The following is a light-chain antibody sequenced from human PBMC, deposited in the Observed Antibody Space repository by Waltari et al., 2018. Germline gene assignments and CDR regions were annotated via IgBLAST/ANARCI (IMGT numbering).Light chain of an antibody. CDR1: QSVSSSY. CDR3: QQYGTSPPWT. Sequence: EIVLTQSPGTLSLSPGESATLSCRASQSVSSSYLAWYQQKPGQAPRLLIYGASSRATGIPDRFSGSGSGTDFTLTISRLEPEDSAVYYCQQYGTSPPWTFGQGTKVEIK. J-gene: IGKJ1*01. V-gene: IGKV3-20*01. CDR2: GAS.